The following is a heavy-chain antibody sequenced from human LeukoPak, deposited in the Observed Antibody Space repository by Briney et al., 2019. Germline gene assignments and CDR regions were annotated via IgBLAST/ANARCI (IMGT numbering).Heavy chain of an antibody. CDR2: INQDGNEK. V-gene: IGHV3-7*01. Sequence: GGSLRLSCAASGLTFSSYWMSWVRLAPGEGLEWVANINQDGNEKYYVHSVEGRFTISRDNAENSLSLQMNSLRAEDSALYYCARQKVGTSYFDYWGQGILVAVSS. J-gene: IGHJ4*02. CDR1: GLTFSSYW. D-gene: IGHD1-26*01. CDR3: ARQKVGTSYFDY.